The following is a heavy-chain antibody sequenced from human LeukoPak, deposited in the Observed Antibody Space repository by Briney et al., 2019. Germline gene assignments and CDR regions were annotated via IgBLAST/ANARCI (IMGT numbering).Heavy chain of an antibody. CDR1: GGSIGTYY. CDR2: IYVTGT. D-gene: IGHD3-16*02. CDR3: ARHIGGGIEDMDV. Sequence: PSETLSLTCTVSGGSIGTYYWSWVRQSPGTGLEWIGYIYVTGTRYNPYLQSRVTISVDRSRNQFFLKMTSVAAADTAVYYCARHIGGGIEDMDVWGRGTKVTVSS. V-gene: IGHV4-59*08. J-gene: IGHJ6*03.